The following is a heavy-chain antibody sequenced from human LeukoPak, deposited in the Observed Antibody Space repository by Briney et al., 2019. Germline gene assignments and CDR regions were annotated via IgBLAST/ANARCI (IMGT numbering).Heavy chain of an antibody. CDR1: GFTFSSYE. CDR3: ARGETDYGDYPSNLNWFDP. D-gene: IGHD4-17*01. Sequence: GGSLRLSCVTSGFTFSSYEMNWVRQAPGKGLEWVSYISSSGSTIYYADSVKGRFTISRDNAKNSLYLQMNSLRAEDTAVYYCARGETDYGDYPSNLNWFDPWGQGTLVTVSS. J-gene: IGHJ5*02. CDR2: ISSSGSTI. V-gene: IGHV3-48*03.